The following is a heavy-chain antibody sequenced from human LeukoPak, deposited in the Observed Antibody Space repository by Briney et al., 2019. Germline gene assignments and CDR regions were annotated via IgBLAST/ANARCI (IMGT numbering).Heavy chain of an antibody. D-gene: IGHD6-19*01. CDR2: VYYSGTT. CDR3: ASYSSAWYLHY. CDR1: GDSISTYY. J-gene: IGHJ4*02. V-gene: IGHV4-59*08. Sequence: SETLSLTCTVSGDSISTYYWSWLRQPPGKGLEWFGFVYYSGTTNYNPSLQGRVTISVDTSKNQFSLKLSSVTAADTAMYYCASYSSAWYLHYWGQGTLVTVSS.